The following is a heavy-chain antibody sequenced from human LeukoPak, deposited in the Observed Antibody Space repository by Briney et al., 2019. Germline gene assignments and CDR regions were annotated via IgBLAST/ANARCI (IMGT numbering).Heavy chain of an antibody. CDR2: IYHSGST. Sequence: SETLSLTCTVSGGSISSGGYYWSWIRQPPGKGLEWIGYIYHSGSTYYNPSLKSRVTISVDTSKNQFSLKLSSVTAADTAAYYCARDKKGELLGQGAFDIWGQGTMVTVSS. CDR1: GGSISSGGYY. CDR3: ARDKKGELLGQGAFDI. D-gene: IGHD1-26*01. V-gene: IGHV4-30-2*01. J-gene: IGHJ3*02.